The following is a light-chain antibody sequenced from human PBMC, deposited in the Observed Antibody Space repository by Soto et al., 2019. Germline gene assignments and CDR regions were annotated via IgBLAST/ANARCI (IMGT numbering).Light chain of an antibody. J-gene: IGLJ1*01. V-gene: IGLV1-44*01. CDR2: SNN. Sequence: QSVLTQPPSASGAPGQRVTISCSGSSSNVGSNTVSWYQQFPGTAPKLLIHSNNKRPSGVPDRFSGSKSGTSASLAISGLQSEDEADYYCAAWDDSLSGYVFGTGTKLTVL. CDR1: SSNVGSNT. CDR3: AAWDDSLSGYV.